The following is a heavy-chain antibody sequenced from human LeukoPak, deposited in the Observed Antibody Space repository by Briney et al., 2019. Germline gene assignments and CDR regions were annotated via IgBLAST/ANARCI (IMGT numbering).Heavy chain of an antibody. Sequence: TGESLKISCKGSGYSFTSYWIGWVRQMPGKGLEWMGIIYPGDSDTRYSPSFQGQVTISADKSISTAYLQWSSLKASDTAMYYCARTIPLRFLERHHPHAFDIWGQGTMVTVSS. J-gene: IGHJ3*02. D-gene: IGHD3-3*01. CDR3: ARTIPLRFLERHHPHAFDI. CDR2: IYPGDSDT. V-gene: IGHV5-51*01. CDR1: GYSFTSYW.